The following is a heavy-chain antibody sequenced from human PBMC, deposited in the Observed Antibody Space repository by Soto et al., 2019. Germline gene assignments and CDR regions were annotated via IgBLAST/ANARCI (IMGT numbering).Heavy chain of an antibody. V-gene: IGHV3-9*01. J-gene: IGHJ4*02. Sequence: GGSLRLSCRASGFRFDDYAMHWVRQAPGKGLEWVAGIIWNSEAIDYAESVRGRFTISRDNAENSVFLQVDSLSPEDTALYYCTRDDQGIATSGTPILGSWGQGTPVTVSS. CDR2: IIWNSEAI. CDR3: TRDDQGIATSGTPILGS. CDR1: GFRFDDYA. D-gene: IGHD6-13*01.